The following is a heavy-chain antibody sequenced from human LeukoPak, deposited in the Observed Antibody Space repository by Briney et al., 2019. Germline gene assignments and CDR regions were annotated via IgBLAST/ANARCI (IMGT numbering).Heavy chain of an antibody. CDR2: ISGSGGST. D-gene: IGHD3-3*01. CDR3: ARENYDFWSGYGMDV. Sequence: GGSLRLSCAASGFTFSSYAMSWVRQAPGKGLEWVSAISGSGGSTYYADSVKGRFTISRDNSKNTLYLQMNSLRAEDTAVYYCARENYDFWSGYGMDVWGQGTTVTVSS. V-gene: IGHV3-23*01. J-gene: IGHJ6*02. CDR1: GFTFSSYA.